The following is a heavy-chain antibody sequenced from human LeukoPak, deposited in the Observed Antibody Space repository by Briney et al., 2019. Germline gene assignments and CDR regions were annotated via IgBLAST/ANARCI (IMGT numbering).Heavy chain of an antibody. Sequence: ASVTVSCTVSGYTLTELSMHWVRQAPGKGLEWMGGFDPEDGETVYAQKFQGRVTMTEDTSTDTAYMELSSLRSEDTAVYYCATDPGGSWGQGTPVTVSS. J-gene: IGHJ4*02. CDR1: GYTLTELS. CDR3: ATDPGGS. V-gene: IGHV1-24*01. CDR2: FDPEDGET. D-gene: IGHD1-26*01.